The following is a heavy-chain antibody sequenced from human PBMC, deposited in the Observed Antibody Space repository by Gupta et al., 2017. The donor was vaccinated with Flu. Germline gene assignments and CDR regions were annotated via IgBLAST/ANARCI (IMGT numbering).Heavy chain of an antibody. CDR3: AKTGTTGYFYMDV. Sequence: QRLLVESGGGVVQPGRSLTLSCAASRFVFGSYGMNWVRQAPGKGLEWVAMISYDGDKTSYVDSVKGRFTVSRDNSRDTLYLQMNSLTDDDTAVYYCAKTGTTGYFYMDVWGNGTTVIVSS. V-gene: IGHV3-30*18. CDR1: RFVFGSYG. J-gene: IGHJ6*03. D-gene: IGHD1-7*01. CDR2: ISYDGDKT.